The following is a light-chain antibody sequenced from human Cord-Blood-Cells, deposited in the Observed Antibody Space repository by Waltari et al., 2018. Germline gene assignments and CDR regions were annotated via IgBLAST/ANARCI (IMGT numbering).Light chain of an antibody. V-gene: IGKV1-5*03. CDR3: QQYNSYPCT. Sequence: DIQITQTPSTLSASLGDRVTITCRASQSISSWLAWYQQKPGKAPKLLIYKASSLESGVPSRFSGSGSGTEFTLTISSLQPDDFATYYCQQYNSYPCTFGQGTKVEIK. CDR1: QSISSW. CDR2: KAS. J-gene: IGKJ1*01.